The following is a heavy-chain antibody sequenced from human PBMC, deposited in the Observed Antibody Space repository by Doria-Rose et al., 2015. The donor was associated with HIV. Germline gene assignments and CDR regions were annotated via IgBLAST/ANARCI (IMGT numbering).Heavy chain of an antibody. D-gene: IGHD6-13*01. CDR1: GVSLSSPGMG. J-gene: IGHJ4*02. CDR3: ARIESSRWYHKYYFDF. CDR2: IFSDDGR. V-gene: IGHV2-26*01. Sequence: ESGPVLVKPTETLTLTCTVSGVSLSSPGMGVSWIRQPPGEALEWLANIFSDDGRSYKTSLKSRLTISRGTSKCQVVLTMTDMDPVDTATYYCARIESSRWYHKYYFDFWGRGTLVIVSA.